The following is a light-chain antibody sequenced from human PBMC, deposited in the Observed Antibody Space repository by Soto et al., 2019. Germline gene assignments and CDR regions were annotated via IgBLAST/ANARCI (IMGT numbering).Light chain of an antibody. Sequence: DIPMTQSPSTLSASVGDRVTITCRASQFMSVWLAWYQQKPGTAPKLLIYKASSLESGVPTRFSGSGSGTEFTLTISSLQPDDSATYYCQQYNTYPWTFGQGTKVEIK. CDR1: QFMSVW. J-gene: IGKJ1*01. CDR2: KAS. V-gene: IGKV1-5*03. CDR3: QQYNTYPWT.